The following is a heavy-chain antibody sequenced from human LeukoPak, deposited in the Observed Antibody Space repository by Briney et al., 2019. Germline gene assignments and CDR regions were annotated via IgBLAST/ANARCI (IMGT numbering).Heavy chain of an antibody. Sequence: SETLSLTCTVSGGSISSYYWSRIRQPPGKGLEWIGYIYYSGSTNYNPSLKSRVTISVDTSKNQFSLKLSSVTAADTAVYYCAADFYDSSSYFRPGDYYYGMDVWGQGTTVTVSS. CDR1: GGSISSYY. V-gene: IGHV4-59*08. CDR2: IYYSGST. J-gene: IGHJ6*02. D-gene: IGHD3-22*01. CDR3: AADFYDSSSYFRPGDYYYGMDV.